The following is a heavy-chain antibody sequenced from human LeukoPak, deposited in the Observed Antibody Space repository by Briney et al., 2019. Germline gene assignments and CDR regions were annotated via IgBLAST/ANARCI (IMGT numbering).Heavy chain of an antibody. J-gene: IGHJ5*02. CDR3: AKVIAALPWFDP. Sequence: GGSLRLSCAASGFTFSSYGMHWVRQAPGKGLEWVAFIRYDGSNKYYADSVKGRFTISRDNSKNTLYLQMNSLRAEDTAVYYCAKVIAALPWFDPWGQGTLVTVSS. CDR2: IRYDGSNK. V-gene: IGHV3-30*02. CDR1: GFTFSSYG. D-gene: IGHD6-13*01.